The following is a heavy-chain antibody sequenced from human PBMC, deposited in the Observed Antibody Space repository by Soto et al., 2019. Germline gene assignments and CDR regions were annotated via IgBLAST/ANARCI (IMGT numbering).Heavy chain of an antibody. Sequence: WTWIRQHPGKDLEWIGYIFYSGSTFYNPSLKTRAVISRDTSKNQFSLKLTSVAAADTALYYCARATGTTGGIFDYWGQGILVSVSS. CDR2: IFYSGST. D-gene: IGHD1-7*01. J-gene: IGHJ4*02. V-gene: IGHV4-31*02. CDR3: ARATGTTGGIFDY.